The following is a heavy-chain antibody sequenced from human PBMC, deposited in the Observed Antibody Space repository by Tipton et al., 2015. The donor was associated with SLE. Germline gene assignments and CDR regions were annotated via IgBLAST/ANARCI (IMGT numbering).Heavy chain of an antibody. J-gene: IGHJ3*02. D-gene: IGHD6-13*01. CDR2: INHSGST. CDR1: GYSISSGYY. Sequence: TLSLTCAVSGYSISSGYYWSWIRQPPGKGLEWIGEINHSGSTNYNPSLKSRVTISVDTSKNQFSLKLSSVTAADTAVYYCARRRVSHAFDIWGQGTMVTVSS. V-gene: IGHV4-34*01. CDR3: ARRRVSHAFDI.